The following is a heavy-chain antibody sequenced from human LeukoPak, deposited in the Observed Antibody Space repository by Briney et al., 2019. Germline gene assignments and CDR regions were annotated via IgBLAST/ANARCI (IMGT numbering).Heavy chain of an antibody. D-gene: IGHD1-26*01. CDR2: FDPEDGET. CDR1: GGTFSSYA. Sequence: GASVKVSCKASGGTFSSYAISWVRQAPGQGLEWMGGFDPEDGETIYAQKFQGRVTMTEDTSTDTAYMELSSLRSEDTAVYYCATDHSGSSGWFDPWGQGTLVTVSS. CDR3: ATDHSGSSGWFDP. V-gene: IGHV1-24*01. J-gene: IGHJ5*02.